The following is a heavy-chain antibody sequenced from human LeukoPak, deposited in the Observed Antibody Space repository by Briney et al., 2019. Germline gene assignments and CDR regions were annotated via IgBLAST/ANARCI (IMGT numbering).Heavy chain of an antibody. Sequence: SVKVSCKASGFTFTSRSAVQWVRQARGQRLEWIGWIVVGSDNTNYAQKFQERVIITRDISASTAYMELSSLRSEDTAVYYCAAPYSSTWFDSWGQGTLVTVSS. CDR1: GFTFTSRSA. V-gene: IGHV1-58*01. CDR2: IVVGSDNT. CDR3: AAPYSSTWFDS. D-gene: IGHD6-13*01. J-gene: IGHJ5*01.